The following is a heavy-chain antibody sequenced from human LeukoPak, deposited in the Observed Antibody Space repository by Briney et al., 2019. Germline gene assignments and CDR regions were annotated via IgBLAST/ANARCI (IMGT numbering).Heavy chain of an antibody. Sequence: GGSLRLSCSASGFTFDNHAMTWVRQAPGKGLEWVSLITGTGFDTYTANSVKGRFITSRDNSKNSLYLRLNSLRPEDTAMYYCAKMAIAKGATQGRGFLQFDLWGQGTLVTVSS. V-gene: IGHV3-23*01. J-gene: IGHJ5*02. CDR2: ITGTGFDT. CDR1: GFTFDNHA. D-gene: IGHD2-21*01. CDR3: AKMAIAKGATQGRGFLQFDL.